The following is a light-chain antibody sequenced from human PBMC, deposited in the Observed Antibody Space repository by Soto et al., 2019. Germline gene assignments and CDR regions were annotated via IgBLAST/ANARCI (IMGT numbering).Light chain of an antibody. V-gene: IGKV4-1*01. J-gene: IGKJ1*01. CDR1: QSVLYSSNNKNY. CDR2: WAS. CDR3: QQYYSPPVT. Sequence: DIVMTQSPDSLAVSLGERATINCKSSQSVLYSSNNKNYLAWYQQKPGQPPKLLIYWASTRESGVPERFSGSGSGTDFTLTISSLQAEDVAVYYCQQYYSPPVTFGQGTKVEIK.